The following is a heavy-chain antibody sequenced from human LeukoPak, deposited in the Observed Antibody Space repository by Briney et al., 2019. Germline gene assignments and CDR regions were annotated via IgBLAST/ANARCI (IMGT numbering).Heavy chain of an antibody. CDR3: NRDFYDSSGSVPLDY. J-gene: IGHJ4*02. Sequence: PGGSLRLSCSASGFTFTNYEMNWVRQAPGMGLEWISYISKSGSNIYYADSVKGRFTISRDNAKTSLFLQMSSLRADDTAVYARNRDFYDSSGSVPLDYWGQGILVTVSS. CDR2: ISKSGSNI. V-gene: IGHV3-48*03. CDR1: GFTFTNYE. D-gene: IGHD3-22*01.